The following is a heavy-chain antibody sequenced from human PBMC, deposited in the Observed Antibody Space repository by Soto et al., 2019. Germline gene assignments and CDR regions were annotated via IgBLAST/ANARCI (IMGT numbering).Heavy chain of an antibody. V-gene: IGHV4-30-4*01. CDR1: GGSISSGDYY. CDR3: ATAVYCRSAGCSNWFDP. J-gene: IGHJ5*02. CDR2: IYYSGST. D-gene: IGHD2-2*01. Sequence: QVQLQESGPGLMKPSQTLSLTCTVSGGSISSGDYYWSWIRQPPGKGLEWIGYIYYSGSTYYNPSLKSRVIISLDASENQFSLKLTSVSAADTAVYYCATAVYCRSAGCSNWFDPWGQGTPVTVSS.